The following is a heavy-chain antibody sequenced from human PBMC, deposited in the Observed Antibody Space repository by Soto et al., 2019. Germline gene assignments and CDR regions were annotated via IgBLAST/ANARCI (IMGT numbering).Heavy chain of an antibody. V-gene: IGHV4-34*01. J-gene: IGHJ3*02. CDR1: GGSFSGYY. CDR2: INHSGST. Sequence: SETLSLTCAVYGGSFSGYYWSWIRQPPGKGLEWIGEINHSGSTNYNPSLESRVTISVDTSKNQFSLKLSSVTAADTAVYYCARGASITMIHSTPFDIWGQGTMVTVSS. D-gene: IGHD3-22*01. CDR3: ARGASITMIHSTPFDI.